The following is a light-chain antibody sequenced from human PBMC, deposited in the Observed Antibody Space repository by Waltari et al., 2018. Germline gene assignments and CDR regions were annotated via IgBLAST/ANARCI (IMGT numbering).Light chain of an antibody. CDR3: GSYTNTNTII. Sequence: QSALTQPASVSGSPGQSITISCPGTLNDLSYSNFVYWYQQHPGKAPRLIIFDVTRWPSGVSHRFSGSKSGSAASLTISGLQAEDEADYYCGSYTNTNTIIFGEGTKVAVL. J-gene: IGLJ2*01. CDR1: LNDLSYSNF. CDR2: DVT. V-gene: IGLV2-14*03.